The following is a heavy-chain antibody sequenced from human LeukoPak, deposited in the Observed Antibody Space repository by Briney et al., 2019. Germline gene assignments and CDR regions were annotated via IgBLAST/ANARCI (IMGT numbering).Heavy chain of an antibody. CDR2: IRYDGSNK. J-gene: IGHJ4*02. V-gene: IGHV3-30*02. Sequence: HPGGSLRLSCAASGFTFSSYGMHWVRQAPGKGLEWVALIRYDGSNKYYADSVKGRFTISRDNSKNTLYLQMNSLRAEDTAVYYCAKDNGDYYGSGSFDYWGQGTLVTVSS. D-gene: IGHD3-10*01. CDR1: GFTFSSYG. CDR3: AKDNGDYYGSGSFDY.